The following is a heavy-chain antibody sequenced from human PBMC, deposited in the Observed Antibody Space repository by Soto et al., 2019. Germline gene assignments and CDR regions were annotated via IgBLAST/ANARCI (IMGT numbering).Heavy chain of an antibody. V-gene: IGHV1-18*01. J-gene: IGHJ4*02. Sequence: QVQLVQSGAEVKNPGASVKVSCTASGYAFITYGLSWVRQAPGQGLEWVGWISPNNGNTKSAQKFQGRVTITTDTSASTAYMELRSLRSDDTAVYYCARESLGEVTAFFESWGQGTLVTVSS. CDR1: GYAFITYG. CDR3: ARESLGEVTAFFES. CDR2: ISPNNGNT. D-gene: IGHD2-21*02.